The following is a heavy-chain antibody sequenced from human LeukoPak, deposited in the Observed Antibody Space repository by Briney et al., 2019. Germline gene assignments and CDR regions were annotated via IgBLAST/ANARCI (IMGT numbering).Heavy chain of an antibody. CDR2: IIPIFGTA. CDR3: AVTEPVPAAISRRFDP. D-gene: IGHD2-2*02. CDR1: GGTFSSYA. Sequence: SSVKVSCKASGGTFSSYAISWVRQAPGRGLEWMGGIIPIFGTANYAQKFQGRVTITADESTSTAYMELSSLRSEDTAVYYCAVTEPVPAAISRRFDPWGQGTLVTVSS. J-gene: IGHJ5*02. V-gene: IGHV1-69*01.